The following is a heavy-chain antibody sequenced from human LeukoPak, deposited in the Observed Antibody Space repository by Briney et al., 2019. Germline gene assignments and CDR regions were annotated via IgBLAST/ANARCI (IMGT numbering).Heavy chain of an antibody. CDR3: ARVAPPLGFDY. CDR1: GFTFSAYS. CDR2: ISSTSSYI. V-gene: IGHV3-21*06. Sequence: GGSLRLSCAASGFTFSAYSINWVRQAPGKGLEWVSSISSTSSYIYYADSMKGRFTISRDSAKNSLNLQMNSLRAEDTAVYYCARVAPPLGFDYWGQGTLVTVSS. J-gene: IGHJ4*02.